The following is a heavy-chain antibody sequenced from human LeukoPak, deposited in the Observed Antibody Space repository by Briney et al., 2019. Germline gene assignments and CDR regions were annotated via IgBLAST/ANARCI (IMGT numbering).Heavy chain of an antibody. V-gene: IGHV4-61*08. Sequence: SQTLSLTCTVSAGSISSGGYYWSWIRQHPGNGLEWIGTIYYSGSTTYNTSLKSRGTISVDTSNHQFSLKLSSVSAADTAVYYCARGVVVVAAIGEAVAELWDYWGQETLVTVSS. J-gene: IGHJ4*02. CDR3: ARGVVVVAAIGEAVAELWDY. D-gene: IGHD2-15*01. CDR2: IYYSGST. CDR1: AGSISSGGYY.